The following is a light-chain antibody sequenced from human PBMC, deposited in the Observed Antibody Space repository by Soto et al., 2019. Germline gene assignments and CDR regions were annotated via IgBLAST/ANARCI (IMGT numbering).Light chain of an antibody. V-gene: IGKV3-20*01. CDR2: NTF. CDR1: QSFSTSY. Sequence: EIVLTQPAGTLALSPGDRATLSCRASQSFSTSYLAWYQHKPGQAPRLLIHNTFTRATGIPDRFSGSGSGTDFTLTISRLEPEDFAAYYCQQYGGSPFTFGPGTKVDIK. CDR3: QQYGGSPFT. J-gene: IGKJ3*01.